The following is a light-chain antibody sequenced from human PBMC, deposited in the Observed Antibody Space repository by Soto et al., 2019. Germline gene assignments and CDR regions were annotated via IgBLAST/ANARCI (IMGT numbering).Light chain of an antibody. CDR1: GTDVGTYNF. V-gene: IGLV2-23*02. J-gene: IGLJ3*02. Sequence: QSALTQPASVSGSPGQSITISCTGSGTDVGTYNFVSWFQRHPGKAPPLIIYEVTERPSGVSPRFSGAKSVNTDSLTTSGGRAEDEAAEFCCSFSGRKTWVFGVGTKLTVL. CDR3: CSFSGRKTWV. CDR2: EVT.